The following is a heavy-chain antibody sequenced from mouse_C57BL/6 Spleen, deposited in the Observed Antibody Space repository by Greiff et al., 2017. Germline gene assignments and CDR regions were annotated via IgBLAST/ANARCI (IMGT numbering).Heavy chain of an antibody. J-gene: IGHJ2*01. Sequence: VKLQESGAELVKPGASVKMSCKASGYTFTEYTIHWVKQRPGQGLEWIGWFYPGSGSIKYNEKFKDKATLTADKSSSTVYMELSRLTSEASAVYFCARHPQNWDYFDYWGQGTTLTVSS. CDR3: ARHPQNWDYFDY. V-gene: IGHV1-62-2*01. D-gene: IGHD4-1*01. CDR2: FYPGSGSI. CDR1: GYTFTEYT.